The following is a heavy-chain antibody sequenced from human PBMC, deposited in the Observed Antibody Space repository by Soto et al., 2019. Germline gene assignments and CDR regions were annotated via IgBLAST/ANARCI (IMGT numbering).Heavy chain of an antibody. CDR1: GYTFTSYG. J-gene: IGHJ6*02. Sequence: GASVKVSCKASGYTFTSYGISWVRQAPGQGLEWMGWISAHNGNTNYAQKLQGRVTMTTDTSTSTVYMELSSLRSEDTAVYYCASIPPSAAGTSVYYYGMDVWGQGTTVTVSS. V-gene: IGHV1-18*01. D-gene: IGHD6-13*01. CDR3: ASIPPSAAGTSVYYYGMDV. CDR2: ISAHNGNT.